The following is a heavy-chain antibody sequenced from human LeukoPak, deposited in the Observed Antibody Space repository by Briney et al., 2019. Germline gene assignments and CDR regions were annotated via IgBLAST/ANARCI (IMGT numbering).Heavy chain of an antibody. D-gene: IGHD1-26*01. V-gene: IGHV4-59*11. Sequence: PSETLSLTCTVSGGSISSHYWSWIRHPPAKGLVWIGYIYYSGSTNYNPSLKSRVTISVDTSKNQFSLKLSSVTAADTAVYYCARVVWGAPDYWGQGTLVTVSS. CDR1: GGSISSHY. J-gene: IGHJ4*02. CDR3: ARVVWGAPDY. CDR2: IYYSGST.